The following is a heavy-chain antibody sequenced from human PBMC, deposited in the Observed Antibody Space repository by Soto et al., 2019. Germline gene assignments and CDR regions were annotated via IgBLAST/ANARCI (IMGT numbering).Heavy chain of an antibody. D-gene: IGHD3-3*01. Sequence: SETLSLTCNVSYDSVSNRNYYWGWIRQPPGKGLEWIGSFYYGGGTYYNLSLKSRVTISEDTSKNQFSLKLISVTAADTAVYYCARDRDYDFCSDYSGDYCMDVWGKGTTVTVSS. J-gene: IGHJ6*03. V-gene: IGHV4-39*07. CDR1: YDSVSNRNYY. CDR3: ARDRDYDFCSDYSGDYCMDV. CDR2: FYYGGGT.